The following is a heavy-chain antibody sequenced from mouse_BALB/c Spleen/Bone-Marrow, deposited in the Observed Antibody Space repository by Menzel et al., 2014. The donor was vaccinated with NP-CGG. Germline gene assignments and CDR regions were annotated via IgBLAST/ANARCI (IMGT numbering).Heavy chain of an antibody. CDR3: ASLLAY. CDR2: ISYDGSN. V-gene: IGHV3-6*02. Sequence: EVQLQQSGPGLVKPSQSLSLTCSVTGYSITSGYYWNWIRQFPGNKLEWMGYISYDGSNNYNPSLKNRISITRDTSKNQFFLKLNSVTTEDTATYYCASLLAYWGPGTLVTVSA. J-gene: IGHJ3*01. CDR1: GYSITSGYY.